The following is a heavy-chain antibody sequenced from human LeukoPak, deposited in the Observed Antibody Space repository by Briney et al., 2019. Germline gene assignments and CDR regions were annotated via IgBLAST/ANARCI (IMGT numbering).Heavy chain of an antibody. V-gene: IGHV4-34*01. D-gene: IGHD2-2*01. J-gene: IGHJ4*02. CDR3: ARGRYCSSTSCANGY. CDR2: INHSGST. Sequence: SETLSLTCAVYGGSFSGYYWSWIRQPPGKGLEWIGEINHSGSTNYNPSLKSRVTISVDTSKNQFSLKLSSVTAADTAVYYCARGRYCSSTSCANGYWGQGTLVTVSS. CDR1: GGSFSGYY.